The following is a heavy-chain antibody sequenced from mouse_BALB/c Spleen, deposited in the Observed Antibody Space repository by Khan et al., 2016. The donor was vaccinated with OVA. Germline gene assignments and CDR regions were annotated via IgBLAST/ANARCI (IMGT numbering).Heavy chain of an antibody. CDR3: ARGNYYGYYCDY. CDR1: GNSITSGYA. Sequence: DVKLQESGPGLVKPSQSLSLTCTVTGNSITSGYAWNSIRQFPGNKLEWMGYISYSGDTSYIPSLKSRISITRDTSKNQFFLQLNSVTTEDTATYYCARGNYYGYYCDYWGQGTTLTVSS. V-gene: IGHV3-2*02. J-gene: IGHJ2*01. CDR2: ISYSGDT. D-gene: IGHD1-1*01.